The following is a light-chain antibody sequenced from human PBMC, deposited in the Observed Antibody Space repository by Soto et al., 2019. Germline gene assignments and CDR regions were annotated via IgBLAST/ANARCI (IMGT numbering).Light chain of an antibody. J-gene: IGKJ4*01. CDR2: DAF. Sequence: EIVLTQSPATLSLSPGERATLSCRASRSVGTSLEWFQQRPGQAPSLLIFDAFNRATGIPPRFSGSGSGTDFTLTISNLEPDDFAVYYCQQRSQWPLTFGGGTKVEIK. V-gene: IGKV3-11*01. CDR1: RSVGTS. CDR3: QQRSQWPLT.